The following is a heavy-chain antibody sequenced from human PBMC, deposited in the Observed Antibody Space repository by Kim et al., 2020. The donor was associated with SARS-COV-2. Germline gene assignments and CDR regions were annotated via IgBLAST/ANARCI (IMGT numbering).Heavy chain of an antibody. CDR3: ARVKPSSSWSDYYYGMDV. CDR2: ISYDGSNK. D-gene: IGHD6-13*01. V-gene: IGHV3-30*04. CDR1: GFTFSSYA. Sequence: GGSLRLSCAASGFTFSSYAMHWVRQAPGKGLEWVAVISYDGSNKYYADSVKGRFTISRDNSKNTLYLQMNSLRAEDTAVYYCARVKPSSSWSDYYYGMDVWGQGTTVTVSS. J-gene: IGHJ6*02.